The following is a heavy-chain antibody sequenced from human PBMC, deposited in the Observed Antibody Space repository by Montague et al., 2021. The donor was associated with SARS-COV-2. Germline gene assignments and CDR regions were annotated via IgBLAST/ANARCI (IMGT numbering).Heavy chain of an antibody. CDR2: TYYRSRWYN. J-gene: IGHJ4*02. CDR1: GDSVSSDSVA. V-gene: IGHV6-1*01. Sequence: CAISGDSVSSDSVAWNWIRRSPSRGLEWLGRTYYRSRWYNDYAVSVKSRIIINPHTSKSQFSLKLSSVTAADTGVHYCARWDPQTLTLIELRGKSASDYWGQGTLVTVSS. CDR3: ARWDPQTLTLIELRGKSASDY. D-gene: IGHD4-23*01.